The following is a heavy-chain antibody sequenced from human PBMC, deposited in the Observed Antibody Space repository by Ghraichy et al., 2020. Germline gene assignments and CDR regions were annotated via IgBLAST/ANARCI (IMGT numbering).Heavy chain of an antibody. CDR1: RFPFSHYG. Sequence: GESMNISCEASRFPFSHYGMHWVRQAPGKGLEWVAVIWLDGSHIYYGDTVKGRVTISRDNSKNTLYLEMNSVRAEDTAVYYCARDSSSVTPSSYYYMDVWGKGAKVTVSS. V-gene: IGHV3-33*01. J-gene: IGHJ6*03. CDR3: ARDSSSVTPSSYYYMDV. D-gene: IGHD3-10*01. CDR2: IWLDGSHI.